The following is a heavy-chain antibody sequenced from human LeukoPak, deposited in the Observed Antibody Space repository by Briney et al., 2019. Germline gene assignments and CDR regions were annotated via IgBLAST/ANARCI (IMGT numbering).Heavy chain of an antibody. V-gene: IGHV4-31*03. J-gene: IGHJ4*02. D-gene: IGHD5-18*01. CDR1: GGSISSGGYY. CDR2: IYYSGST. CDR3: ARGSYGEGEVDY. Sequence: SETLSLTCTVSGGSISSGGYYWSWIRQHPGKGLEWIGYIYYSGSTYYNPSLKSRVTISVDTSKNQFSLKLSSVTAADTAVYYCARGSYGEGEVDYWGQGTLVTVSS.